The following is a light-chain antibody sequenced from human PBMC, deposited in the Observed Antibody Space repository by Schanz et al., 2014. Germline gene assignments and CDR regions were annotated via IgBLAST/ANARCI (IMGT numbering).Light chain of an antibody. CDR2: EGS. CDR3: FSYAGRNTYV. V-gene: IGLV2-23*01. CDR1: SSDVGNYNL. Sequence: QSALTQPASVSGSPGQSITISCTGTSSDVGNYNLVSWYQQHPGKAPKLMIYEGSRRPSGVSNRFSGSKSGNTASLTISGLQAEDEADYYCFSYAGRNTYVFGGGTKLT. J-gene: IGLJ3*02.